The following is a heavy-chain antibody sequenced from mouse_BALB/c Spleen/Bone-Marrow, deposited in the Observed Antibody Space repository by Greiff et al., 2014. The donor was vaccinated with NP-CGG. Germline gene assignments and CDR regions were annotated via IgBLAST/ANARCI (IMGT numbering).Heavy chain of an antibody. CDR2: INPSTGNT. D-gene: IGHD2-4*01. V-gene: IGHV1-7*01. CDR1: GYTFTTYW. J-gene: IGHJ1*01. CDR3: ARGLRDWYFDV. Sequence: VKLMESGAELAKPGASVTMSCKASGYTFTTYWIHWVKQRPGQGLEWIGYINPSTGNTEYNQKFRDRATLTADKSSSTPYMQLSSLTSEDSAVYYCARGLRDWYFDVWGAGTTVTVSS.